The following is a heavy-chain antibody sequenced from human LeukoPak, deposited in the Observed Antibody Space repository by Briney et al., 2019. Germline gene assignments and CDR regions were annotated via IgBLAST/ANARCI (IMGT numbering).Heavy chain of an antibody. CDR1: GFTFDDYG. CDR2: INWDGGST. Sequence: GGSLRLSCAASGFTFDDYGMSWVRQAPGKGLEWVSDINWDGGSTGYADSVKGRFTISRDNAKNSLYLQMNSLRAEDTALFHCARLGCSGTSCYFDYWDQGTLVTVSS. CDR3: ARLGCSGTSCYFDY. V-gene: IGHV3-20*01. D-gene: IGHD2-2*01. J-gene: IGHJ4*02.